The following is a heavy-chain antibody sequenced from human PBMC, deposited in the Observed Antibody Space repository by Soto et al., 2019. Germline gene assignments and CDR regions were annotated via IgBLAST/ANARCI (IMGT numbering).Heavy chain of an antibody. D-gene: IGHD3-3*01. CDR3: ARSLYDHPCMDV. J-gene: IGHJ6*02. Sequence: PSETLSLTCTVSGGSVSSGSYYWSWIRQPPGKGLEWIGYIYYSGSTNYNPSLKSRVTISVDTYKNQFSLKLSSVTAADTAVYYCARSLYDHPCMDVWGQGTTVTVSS. V-gene: IGHV4-61*01. CDR2: IYYSGST. CDR1: GGSVSSGSYY.